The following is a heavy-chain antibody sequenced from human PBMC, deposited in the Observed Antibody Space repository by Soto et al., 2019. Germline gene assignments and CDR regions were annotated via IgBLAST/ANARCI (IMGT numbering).Heavy chain of an antibody. CDR1: GYTFTSYG. V-gene: IGHV1-46*01. CDR2: INPSGGST. Sequence: ASVKVSCKASGYTFTSYGISWVRQAPGQGLEWMGIINPSGGSTSYAQKFQGRVTMTRDTSTSTVYMELSSLRSEDTAVYYCARESVAIFGVGPTYGMDVWGQGTTVTVSS. D-gene: IGHD3-3*01. CDR3: ARESVAIFGVGPTYGMDV. J-gene: IGHJ6*02.